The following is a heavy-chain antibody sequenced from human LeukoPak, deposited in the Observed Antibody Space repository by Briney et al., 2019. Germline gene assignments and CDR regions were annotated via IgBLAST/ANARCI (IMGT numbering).Heavy chain of an antibody. CDR2: IYYSGST. Sequence: SETLSLTCTVSGGSISSSSYYWGWIRQPPGKGLEWIGSIYYSGSTYYNPSLKSRVTISVDTSKNQFSLKLSSVTAADTAVYYCARAVGLYCSGGSCYSRTPGNFDYWGQGTLVTVSS. V-gene: IGHV4-39*01. CDR1: GGSISSSSYY. D-gene: IGHD2-15*01. CDR3: ARAVGLYCSGGSCYSRTPGNFDY. J-gene: IGHJ4*02.